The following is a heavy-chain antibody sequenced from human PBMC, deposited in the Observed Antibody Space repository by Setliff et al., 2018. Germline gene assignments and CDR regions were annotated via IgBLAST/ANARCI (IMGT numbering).Heavy chain of an antibody. CDR3: ARGGTFRYFDF. V-gene: IGHV4-59*01. D-gene: IGHD5-12*01. Sequence: SETLSLTCTVSGGSISASPVYYWSWIRQPPGKGLEFIGYVYYSGTANYSPSLRSRLTISVDTSKNQFSLKLRSVTAADTAVYYCARGGTFRYFDFWGQGAPVTVSS. J-gene: IGHJ4*02. CDR2: VYYSGTA. CDR1: GGSISASPVYY.